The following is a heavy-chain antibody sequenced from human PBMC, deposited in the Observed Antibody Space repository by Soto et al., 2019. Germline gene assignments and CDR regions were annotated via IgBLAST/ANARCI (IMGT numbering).Heavy chain of an antibody. CDR3: ERDLHQPAAV. Sequence: QVPLQESGPGLVKPSGTLSLTCAVSSGSISSSNWWSWVRQPPGKGLEWIGEIYHSGSTNYNPSLQSRVTISVDNSKNQFSLKLSSVTAADTAVYYCERDLHQPAAVWGQGTLVTVSS. V-gene: IGHV4-4*02. D-gene: IGHD2-2*01. CDR1: SGSISSSNW. J-gene: IGHJ4*02. CDR2: IYHSGST.